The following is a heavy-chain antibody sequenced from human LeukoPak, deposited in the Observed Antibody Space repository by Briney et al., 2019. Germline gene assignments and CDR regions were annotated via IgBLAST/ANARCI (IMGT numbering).Heavy chain of an antibody. J-gene: IGHJ4*02. V-gene: IGHV4-59*01. CDR1: GESISGFY. D-gene: IGHD2-21*01. CDR3: ARGVVIAPQTFDY. CDR2: IYYSGST. Sequence: PSETLSLTCTVSGESISGFYWTWIRQPPGKGLAWIGYIYYSGSTNYNPSLKSRVTISVDTSKNQFSLKLSSVTAADTAVYYCARGVVIAPQTFDYWGQGTLVTVSS.